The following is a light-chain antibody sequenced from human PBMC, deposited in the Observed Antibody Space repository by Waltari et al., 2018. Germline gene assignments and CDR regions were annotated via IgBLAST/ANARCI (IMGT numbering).Light chain of an antibody. V-gene: IGKV3-20*01. CDR2: AAS. J-gene: IGKJ1*01. Sequence: EIVLTQSPGTLSLSPGERATLSCRASQSISRTLVWYQKKPGQAPRLLISAASTRATGIPDRFSGSGSGTDFSLTISRLEPEDFAVYYCQHYLRLPVTFGQGTKVEIK. CDR1: QSISRT. CDR3: QHYLRLPVT.